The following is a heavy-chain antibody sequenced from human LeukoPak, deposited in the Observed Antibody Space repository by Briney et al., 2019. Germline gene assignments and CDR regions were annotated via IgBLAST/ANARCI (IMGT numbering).Heavy chain of an antibody. Sequence: GGSLRLSCAASGLTFSIYGMSWVRQAPGKGLEWVSAISASGDSTYYADSVKGRFTISRDNSKNTLYLQMNSLRAEDTALYYCAKREGHYYGSGSTPSSLYYWGQGNLVTVSS. V-gene: IGHV3-23*01. CDR2: ISASGDST. J-gene: IGHJ4*02. D-gene: IGHD3-10*01. CDR1: GLTFSIYG. CDR3: AKREGHYYGSGSTPSSLYY.